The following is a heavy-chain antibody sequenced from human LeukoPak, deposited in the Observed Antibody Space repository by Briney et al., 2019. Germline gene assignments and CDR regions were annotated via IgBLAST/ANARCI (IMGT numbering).Heavy chain of an antibody. CDR1: GGSFSGYY. J-gene: IGHJ6*03. CDR3: ARGGYSYGYYYYMDV. V-gene: IGHV4-34*01. D-gene: IGHD5-18*01. CDR2: INHSGST. Sequence: SETLSLTCAVYGGSFSGYYWSWIRQPPGKGLEWIGEINHSGSTNYNPSLKSRVTISVDTSKNQFSLKLSSVTAADTAVYYCARGGYSYGYYYYMDVWGKGTTVTVSS.